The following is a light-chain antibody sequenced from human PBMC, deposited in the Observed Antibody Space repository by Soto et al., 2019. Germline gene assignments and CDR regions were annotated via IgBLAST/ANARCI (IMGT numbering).Light chain of an antibody. CDR1: PGINNY. J-gene: IGKJ1*01. Sequence: DLQMTQSPSSLSASVGDRVTITCRASPGINNYLAWYQQKPGKVPKLLIYAASTLQSGVPSRFSGSGSGTDFTLTISSLQPEDVAPYYCQKYNSAPWTLGQGTKVQIK. V-gene: IGKV1-27*01. CDR3: QKYNSAPWT. CDR2: AAS.